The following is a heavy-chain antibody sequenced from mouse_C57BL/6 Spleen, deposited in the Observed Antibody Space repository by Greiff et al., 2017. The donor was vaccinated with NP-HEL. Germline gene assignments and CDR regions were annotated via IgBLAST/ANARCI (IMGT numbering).Heavy chain of an antibody. Sequence: QVQLQQSGPELVKPGASVKISCKASGYAFSSSWMNWVKQRPGKGLEWIGRIYPGDGDTNYNGKFKGKATLTADKSSSTAYMQLSSLTSEYSAVYFCARLGGDYWGQGTTLTVSS. V-gene: IGHV1-82*01. J-gene: IGHJ2*01. CDR1: GYAFSSSW. CDR2: IYPGDGDT. CDR3: ARLGGDY. D-gene: IGHD3-3*01.